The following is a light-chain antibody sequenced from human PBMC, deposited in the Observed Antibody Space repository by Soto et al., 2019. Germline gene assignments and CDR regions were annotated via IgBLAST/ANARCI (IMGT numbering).Light chain of an antibody. CDR2: ATS. J-gene: IGKJ3*01. Sequence: EIVMTQSPATLSVSPGERATLSCRASQSINGNLAWYQRKPGQAPRLLMYATSVRATGIPARFSGSGSGTEYTLTISSLQSEDFAVYYCQQYGSSLFTFGPGTKVDIK. CDR1: QSINGN. V-gene: IGKV3-15*01. CDR3: QQYGSSLFT.